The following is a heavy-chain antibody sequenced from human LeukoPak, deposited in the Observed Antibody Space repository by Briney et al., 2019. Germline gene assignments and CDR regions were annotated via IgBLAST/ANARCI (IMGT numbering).Heavy chain of an antibody. J-gene: IGHJ1*01. CDR3: AKDRGRGNDYYDSSGYPVQH. CDR2: ITSDGSTT. Sequence: GGSLRLSCVGSGFRFGSDWMHWVRQAPGKGLEWVSRITSDGSTTSYADSVKGRFTISRDNSKNTLYLQMNSLRVEDTAVYYCAKDRGRGNDYYDSSGYPVQHWGQGTLVTVSS. V-gene: IGHV3-74*01. CDR1: GFRFGSDW. D-gene: IGHD3-22*01.